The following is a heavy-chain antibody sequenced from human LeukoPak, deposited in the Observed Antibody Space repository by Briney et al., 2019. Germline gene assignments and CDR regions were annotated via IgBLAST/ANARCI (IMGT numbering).Heavy chain of an antibody. V-gene: IGHV3-74*01. CDR1: GFTFSSYW. J-gene: IGHJ4*02. Sequence: GGSLRLSCAASGFTFSSYWMHWVRQAPGKGLVWVSRINSDGSSTSYADSVKGRFTISRDNAKNTLHLQMNSLRAEDAAVYYCAKDHVGRSGSYLAFDYWGQGTLVTVSS. CDR3: AKDHVGRSGSYLAFDY. CDR2: INSDGSST. D-gene: IGHD1-26*01.